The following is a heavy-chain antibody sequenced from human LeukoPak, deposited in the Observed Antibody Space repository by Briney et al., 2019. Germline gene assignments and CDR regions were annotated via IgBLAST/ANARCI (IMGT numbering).Heavy chain of an antibody. Sequence: SETLSLTCAVYSGSFSGYCWSWIRQPPGKGLEWIGEINHSGSTNYNPSLKSRVTISVDTSKNQFSLKLSSVTAADTAVYYCARGSDYWGQGTLVTVSS. J-gene: IGHJ4*02. CDR2: INHSGST. CDR1: SGSFSGYC. V-gene: IGHV4-34*01. CDR3: ARGSDY.